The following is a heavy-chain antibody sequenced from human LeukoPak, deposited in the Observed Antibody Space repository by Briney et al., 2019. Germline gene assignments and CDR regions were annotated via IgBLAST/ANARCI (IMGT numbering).Heavy chain of an antibody. CDR2: LNPNSGNT. Sequence: ASVKVSCKASGYTFTSYDINWVRQATGQGLEWMGWLNPNSGNTGYAQKFQGRVTMTRNTSISTAYMELSSLRSEDTAVYYCARGPDSSSSRWWWFDPWGQRTLVTVSS. CDR3: ARGPDSSSSRWWWFDP. D-gene: IGHD6-6*01. CDR1: GYTFTSYD. V-gene: IGHV1-8*01. J-gene: IGHJ5*02.